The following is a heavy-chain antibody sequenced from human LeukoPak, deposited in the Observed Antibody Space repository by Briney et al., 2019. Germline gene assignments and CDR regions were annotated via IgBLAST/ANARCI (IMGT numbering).Heavy chain of an antibody. Sequence: ASVKVSFKASGYTFTSYAMHWVRRAPGQRLEWMGWINAGNGDTKYSQKFQGRVTIARDTSASTAYMELSSLRSEDTAVYYCARGRGGTGDFDYWGQGTLVTVSS. CDR1: GYTFTSYA. J-gene: IGHJ4*02. D-gene: IGHD1-1*01. V-gene: IGHV1-3*01. CDR2: INAGNGDT. CDR3: ARGRGGTGDFDY.